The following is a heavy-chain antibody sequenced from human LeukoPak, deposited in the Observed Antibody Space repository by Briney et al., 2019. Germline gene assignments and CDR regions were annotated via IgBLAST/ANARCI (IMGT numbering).Heavy chain of an antibody. CDR1: GFTFSSYT. D-gene: IGHD2-2*01. CDR3: AREVVVPAAIQGWFDP. Sequence: GGSLRLSCVASGFTFSSYTINWVRQAPGKGLEWVSSISSSSTTIYYADSLKGRFTISRDNSKNTLYLQMNSLRAEDTAVYYCAREVVVPAAIQGWFDPWGQGTLVTVSS. V-gene: IGHV3-21*01. J-gene: IGHJ5*02. CDR2: ISSSSTTI.